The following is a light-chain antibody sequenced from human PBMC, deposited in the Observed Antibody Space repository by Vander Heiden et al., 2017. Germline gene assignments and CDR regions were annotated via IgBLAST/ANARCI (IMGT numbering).Light chain of an antibody. J-gene: IGKJ1*01. Sequence: IQMTQTPSTLSHSVADRVTIACRTSQSVNTWLAWFQQKPGKAPKLLLYKAFGLQSGVTSRFSGSGSGTEFTLTISSRQPDDFATYYCQHDNHSPWAFGQGTKVEIK. CDR1: QSVNTW. V-gene: IGKV1-5*03. CDR3: QHDNHSPWA. CDR2: KAF.